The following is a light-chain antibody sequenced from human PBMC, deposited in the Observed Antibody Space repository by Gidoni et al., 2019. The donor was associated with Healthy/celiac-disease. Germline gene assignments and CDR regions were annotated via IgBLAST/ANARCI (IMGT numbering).Light chain of an antibody. CDR3: QQYYSTPLT. CDR1: QSVLYSSNNKNY. Sequence: DIVMTQSPDSLAWSLGERATINCKSSQSVLYSSNNKNYLAWYQQKPGQPPKLLIYWASTRDSGVPDRFSGSGSGTDFTLTISSLQAEDVAVYYCQQYYSTPLTFGGGTKVEIK. CDR2: WAS. J-gene: IGKJ4*01. V-gene: IGKV4-1*01.